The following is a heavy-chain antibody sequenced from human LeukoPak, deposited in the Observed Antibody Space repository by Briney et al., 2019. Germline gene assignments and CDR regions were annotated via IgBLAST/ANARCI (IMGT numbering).Heavy chain of an antibody. CDR3: ARGGLFKYFFDY. CDR2: ISYDGRNE. J-gene: IGHJ4*02. V-gene: IGHV3-30*04. CDR1: GFTFSTYA. D-gene: IGHD2-15*01. Sequence: PGGSLRLSCAASGFTFSTYAMHWVRQAPGKGLEWVAVISYDGRNEFYADSVKGRFTISRDDAKNMLYLQMNSLRAEDTAVYYCARGGLFKYFFDYWGQGTPVTVSS.